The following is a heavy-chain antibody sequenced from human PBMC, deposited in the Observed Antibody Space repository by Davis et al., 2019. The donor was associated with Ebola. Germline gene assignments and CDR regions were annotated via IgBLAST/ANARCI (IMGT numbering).Heavy chain of an antibody. CDR3: ARLGSGSYGIDY. J-gene: IGHJ4*02. CDR2: IYYSGIT. D-gene: IGHD1-26*01. Sequence: GSLRLSCTVSGGSIISSSSYWGWIRQPPRKGLEWIGSIYYSGITYYNPSLKSRVTISVDTSKNQFSLKLRSVTAADTAVYYCARLGSGSYGIDYWGQGTLVTVSS. CDR1: GGSIISSSSY. V-gene: IGHV4-39*01.